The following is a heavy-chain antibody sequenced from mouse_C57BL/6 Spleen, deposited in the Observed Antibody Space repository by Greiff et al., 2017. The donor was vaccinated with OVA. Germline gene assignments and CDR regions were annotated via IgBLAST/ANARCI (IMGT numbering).Heavy chain of an antibody. CDR1: GYTFTSYW. CDR3: ARTRSNKNAMDY. J-gene: IGHJ4*01. CDR2: IDPSDSYT. D-gene: IGHD2-5*01. Sequence: QVQLQQPGAELVKPGASVKLSCKASGYTFTSYWMQWVKQRPGQGLEWIGEIDPSDSYTNYNQKFKGKATLTVDTSSSTAYMQLSSLTSEDSAVYYRARTRSNKNAMDYWGQGTSVTVSS. V-gene: IGHV1-50*01.